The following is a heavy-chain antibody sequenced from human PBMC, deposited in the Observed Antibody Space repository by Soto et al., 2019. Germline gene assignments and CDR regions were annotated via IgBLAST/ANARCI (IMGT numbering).Heavy chain of an antibody. CDR2: INPNSGGT. CDR1: GYTFSGFY. Sequence: GASVKVSCKASGYTFSGFYMHWVRQAPGQGLEWMGWINPNSGGTGSAEKFQGRVTMTRDTSISTAYMELSRLTSDDTAVYYCASAAVTGTAGLDFWGQGTQVTVSS. D-gene: IGHD6-19*01. CDR3: ASAAVTGTAGLDF. J-gene: IGHJ4*02. V-gene: IGHV1-2*02.